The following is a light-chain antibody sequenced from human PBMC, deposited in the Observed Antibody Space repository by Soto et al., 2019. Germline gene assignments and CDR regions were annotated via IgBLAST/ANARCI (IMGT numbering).Light chain of an antibody. Sequence: QAVVTQPPSASGTPGQRVTISCSGSSSNIGSYTVNWYQLLPGTAPKLLTYNNNHRPSGVPDRFSGSKSGTSASLAISGLQSEDEADYYCAAWDDSLNGRLFGGGTKLTVL. CDR1: SSNIGSYT. CDR3: AAWDDSLNGRL. V-gene: IGLV1-44*01. J-gene: IGLJ2*01. CDR2: NNN.